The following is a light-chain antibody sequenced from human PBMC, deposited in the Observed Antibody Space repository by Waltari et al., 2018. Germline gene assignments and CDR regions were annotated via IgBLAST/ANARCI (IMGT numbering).Light chain of an antibody. CDR2: LGS. CDR1: RSLLHSNGSNS. J-gene: IGKJ4*01. CDR3: MQALQAPLT. V-gene: IGKV2-28*01. Sequence: DIVMTQSPLSLPVTPGEPASISCRSSRSLLHSNGSNSLDWYLQKPGQSPQLLIYLGSNRASGVPDRFSGSGSGTDFTLKISRVEAEDVGVYYCMQALQAPLTFGGGTKVEIK.